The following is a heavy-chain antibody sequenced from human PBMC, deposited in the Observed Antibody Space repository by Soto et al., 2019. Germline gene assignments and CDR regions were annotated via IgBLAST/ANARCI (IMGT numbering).Heavy chain of an antibody. D-gene: IGHD6-19*01. V-gene: IGHV3-23*01. CDR3: AKSMGPVNWYFDL. Sequence: EVQLLESGGGLVQPGGSLRLSCAASGLTFSAYAINWVRQAPGKGLEWVSVISNSGGDTYYADSVKGRFTVSRDNSKNTLYLQMNSLRAEDTAVYYCAKSMGPVNWYFDLWGRGTLVTVSS. J-gene: IGHJ2*01. CDR1: GLTFSAYA. CDR2: ISNSGGDT.